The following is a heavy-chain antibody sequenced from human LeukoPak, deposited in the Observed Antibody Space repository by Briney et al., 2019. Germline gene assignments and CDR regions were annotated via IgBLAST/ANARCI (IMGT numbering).Heavy chain of an antibody. D-gene: IGHD3-10*01. CDR3: AKDGVAPGSSGDFVDY. CDR2: IIRSGERT. CDR1: GFIFSSYA. V-gene: IGHV3-23*01. J-gene: IGHJ4*02. Sequence: GGSLRLSCAPSGFIFSSYAMSWVRQAPGKGLEWVSSIIRSGERTSYAESVKGRFTISRDNSKNTLYLQMNSLRAEDTALYYCAKDGVAPGSSGDFVDYWGQGTLVTVSS.